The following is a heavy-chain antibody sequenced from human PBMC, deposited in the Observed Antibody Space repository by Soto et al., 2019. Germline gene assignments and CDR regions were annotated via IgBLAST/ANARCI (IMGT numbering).Heavy chain of an antibody. CDR3: ARLGLDAFDI. Sequence: PSETLSLTCTVSGGSISSYEWSWIRQPPGKGLEWIGYIDYSGSTNYNPSLKRRVTISVDTSKKQFYLKLSSVTAADTAVYYCARLGLDAFDIWGQGTMVTVSS. J-gene: IGHJ3*02. V-gene: IGHV4-59*01. CDR1: GGSISSYE. CDR2: IDYSGST.